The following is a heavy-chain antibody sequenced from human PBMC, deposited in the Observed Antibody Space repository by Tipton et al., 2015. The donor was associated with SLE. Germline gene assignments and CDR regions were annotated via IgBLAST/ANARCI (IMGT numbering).Heavy chain of an antibody. V-gene: IGHV4-59*01. CDR2: FYFSGSS. D-gene: IGHD3-10*01. CDR3: ARHLGVIVAFEV. Sequence: TLSLICSVSGVSISTYYWSWIRQSPGKGLEWIGFFYFSGSSQYNPSLKSRVAISADTSNNQFSLELRSVTAADTAVYYCARHLGVIVAFEVWGQGTVLTVSS. J-gene: IGHJ3*01. CDR1: GVSISTYY.